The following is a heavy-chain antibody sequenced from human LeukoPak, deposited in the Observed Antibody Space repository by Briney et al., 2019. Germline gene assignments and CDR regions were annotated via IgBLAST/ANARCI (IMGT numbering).Heavy chain of an antibody. CDR1: GFTFDDYA. CDR3: AVLGDYYDSSGYYPPGGDAFDI. V-gene: IGHV3-9*01. D-gene: IGHD3-22*01. Sequence: GRSLRLSCAASGFTFDDYAMHWVRQAPGKGLEWVSGISWSSGSIGYADSVKGRFTISRDNAKNSLYLQMNSLRAEDTALYYCAVLGDYYDSSGYYPPGGDAFDIWGQGTMVTVSS. CDR2: ISWSSGSI. J-gene: IGHJ3*02.